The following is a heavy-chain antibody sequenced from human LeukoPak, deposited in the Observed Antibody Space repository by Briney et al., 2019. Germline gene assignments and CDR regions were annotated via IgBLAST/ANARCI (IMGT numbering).Heavy chain of an antibody. CDR1: GFTFSSYS. V-gene: IGHV3-21*01. Sequence: GGSLRLSCAASGFTFSSYSMNWVRQAPGKGLEWVSSISSSSSYIYYADSVKGRFTISRDNAKNSLYLQMNSLRAEDTAVYYCARDRYYDSSGYYFDYWGQGTLVTVSS. CDR3: ARDRYYDSSGYYFDY. J-gene: IGHJ4*02. CDR2: ISSSSSYI. D-gene: IGHD3-22*01.